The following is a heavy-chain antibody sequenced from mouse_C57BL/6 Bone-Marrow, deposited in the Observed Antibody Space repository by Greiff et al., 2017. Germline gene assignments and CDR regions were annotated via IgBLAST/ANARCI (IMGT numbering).Heavy chain of an antibody. CDR3: AREDYYAMDY. CDR1: GFTFSNYW. J-gene: IGHJ4*01. Sequence: EVKLEEPGGGLVQPGGSMKLSCVASGFTFSNYWMNWVRQSPEKGLEWVAQIRLKSDTYATHYAESVKGRFTISRDASKSSVYLQMNNLRAEDTGIYYCAREDYYAMDYWGQGTSVTVSS. CDR2: IRLKSDTYAT. V-gene: IGHV6-3*01.